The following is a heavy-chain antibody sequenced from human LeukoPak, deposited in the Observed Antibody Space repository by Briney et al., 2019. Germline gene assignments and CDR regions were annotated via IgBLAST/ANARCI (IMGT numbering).Heavy chain of an antibody. CDR3: ARDKWELPPWYYFDY. CDR1: GFTFSSYA. J-gene: IGHJ4*02. CDR2: ISYDGSNK. V-gene: IGHV3-30*04. D-gene: IGHD1-26*01. Sequence: GGSLRLSCAASGFTFSSYAMHWVRQAPGKGLEWVAVISYDGSNKYYADSVKGRFTISRDNSKNTLYLQMNSLRAEDTAVYYCARDKWELPPWYYFDYWGQGTLVTVPS.